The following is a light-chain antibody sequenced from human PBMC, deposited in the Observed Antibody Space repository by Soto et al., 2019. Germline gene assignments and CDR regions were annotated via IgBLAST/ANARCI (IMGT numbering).Light chain of an antibody. Sequence: EVVLTQSPGTLSLSPRERASLSCRASQSISQSLAWYQQRPGQSPRLLIYDASRRATGIPDRFTGSGFGTDFTPTISRLAPEDLAVYYCQQYGSSGTFGQGTKVDIK. CDR1: QSISQS. CDR2: DAS. J-gene: IGKJ1*01. CDR3: QQYGSSGT. V-gene: IGKV3-20*01.